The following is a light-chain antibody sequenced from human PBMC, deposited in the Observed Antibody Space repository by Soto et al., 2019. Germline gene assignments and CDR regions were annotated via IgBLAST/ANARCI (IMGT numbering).Light chain of an antibody. V-gene: IGKV3-20*01. CDR2: GAS. J-gene: IGKJ1*01. Sequence: EIVLTQSPGTLSLSPGERATLSCRASQSVSSSYLAWYQQKPGQAPRLLIHGASTRAGGVPDRVSGSGSGTDFTLTISRLEPEDFALYYCQQYATSPWTFGQGTKVDIK. CDR3: QQYATSPWT. CDR1: QSVSSSY.